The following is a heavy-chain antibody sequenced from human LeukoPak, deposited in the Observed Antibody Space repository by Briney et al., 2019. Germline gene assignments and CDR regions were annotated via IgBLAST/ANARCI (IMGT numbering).Heavy chain of an antibody. J-gene: IGHJ4*02. V-gene: IGHV3-66*01. CDR3: ALGLVTDY. CDR2: IYSGGST. D-gene: IGHD3-9*01. CDR1: GFTVSSNF. Sequence: GGSLRLSCAASGFTVSSNFMSWVRQAQGKGLEWVSVIYSGGSTYYADSVKGRFTISRDNSKNTLYLQMNSLRVEDTAVYYCALGLVTDYWGQGTLVTVSS.